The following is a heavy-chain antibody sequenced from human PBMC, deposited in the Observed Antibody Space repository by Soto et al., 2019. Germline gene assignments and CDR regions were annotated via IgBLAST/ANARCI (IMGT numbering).Heavy chain of an antibody. J-gene: IGHJ5*02. CDR2: ISAYNGNT. Sequence: ASVKVSCKASGYTFTSYGISLVRQAPGQGLEWMGWISAYNGNTNYAQKLQGRVTMTTDTSTSTAYMELRSLRSDDTAVYYCARDHGNGDYVWFDPWGQGTLVTSPQ. D-gene: IGHD4-17*01. V-gene: IGHV1-18*01. CDR1: GYTFTSYG. CDR3: ARDHGNGDYVWFDP.